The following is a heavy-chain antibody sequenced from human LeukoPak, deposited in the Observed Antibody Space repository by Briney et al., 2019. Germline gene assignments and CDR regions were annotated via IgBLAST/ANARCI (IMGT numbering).Heavy chain of an antibody. D-gene: IGHD3-16*01. V-gene: IGHV3-23*01. CDR3: AKVGRPRSWPHHFDY. J-gene: IGHJ4*02. CDR2: ISVSGDIT. Sequence: PGGSLRLSCAACGFTSSIYAMNWIRQAPGKGLEWVSSISVSGDITYYADSVKGRFTISRDNSKDTLYLQMNSLRAEDTAVYYCAKVGRPRSWPHHFDYWGQGTLVTVSS. CDR1: GFTSSIYA.